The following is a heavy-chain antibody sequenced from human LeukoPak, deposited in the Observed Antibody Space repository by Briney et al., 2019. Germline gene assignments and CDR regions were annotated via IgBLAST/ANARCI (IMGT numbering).Heavy chain of an antibody. J-gene: IGHJ4*02. CDR3: ARVDSSSWYAIDY. CDR1: GGSISSYY. D-gene: IGHD6-13*01. V-gene: IGHV4-59*01. Sequence: SETLSLTCTVSGGSISSYYWSWIRQPPGKGLEWIGYIYYSGSTNYSPSLKSRVTISVDTSKNQFSLKLSSVTAADTAVYYCARVDSSSWYAIDYWGQGTLVTVSS. CDR2: IYYSGST.